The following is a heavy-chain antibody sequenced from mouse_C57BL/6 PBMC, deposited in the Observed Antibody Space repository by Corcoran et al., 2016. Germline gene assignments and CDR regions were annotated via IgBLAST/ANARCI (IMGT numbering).Heavy chain of an antibody. CDR2: INPNNGGT. CDR1: GYTFTDYY. Sequence: EVQLQQSGPELVKPGASVKISCKASGYTFTDYYMNWVKQSHGKSLEWIGDINPNNGGTSYNQKFKGKATLTVDKSSSTAYMELRSLTSEDSAVYYCARMGYREAMDYWGQGTSVTVSS. CDR3: ARMGYREAMDY. V-gene: IGHV1-26*01. J-gene: IGHJ4*01. D-gene: IGHD3-1*01.